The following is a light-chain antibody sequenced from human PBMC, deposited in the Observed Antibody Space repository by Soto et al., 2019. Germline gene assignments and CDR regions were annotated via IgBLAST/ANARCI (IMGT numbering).Light chain of an antibody. CDR1: SSNIGSNY. J-gene: IGLJ3*02. Sequence: QSVLTQPPSASGTPGQRVTISCSGSSSNIGSNYVYRYQQLPGTAPKLLIYRNNQRPSGGPDRFSGSKSGTSASLAISGLRSEDEADYYCAAWDDSLSGRVFGGGTKLTVL. V-gene: IGLV1-47*01. CDR2: RNN. CDR3: AAWDDSLSGRV.